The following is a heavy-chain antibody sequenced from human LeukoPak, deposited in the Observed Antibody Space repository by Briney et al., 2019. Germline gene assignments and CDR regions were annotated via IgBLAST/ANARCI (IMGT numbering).Heavy chain of an antibody. D-gene: IGHD5-18*01. CDR3: AKDRGGYSYAADY. Sequence: GGSPRLSCAAAALTFDDYAMDWGRQAPGKGLEWVSPITGDGASTNYADSVKGRFTISRDNSKNSLYRQLNRLTTEHSTMYYCAKDRGGYSYAADYWGQGTLVTVSS. J-gene: IGHJ4*02. CDR2: ITGDGAST. CDR1: ALTFDDYA. V-gene: IGHV3-43*02.